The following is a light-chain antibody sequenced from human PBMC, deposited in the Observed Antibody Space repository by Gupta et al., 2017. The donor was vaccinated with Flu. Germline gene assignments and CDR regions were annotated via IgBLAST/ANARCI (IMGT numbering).Light chain of an antibody. Sequence: EIVMTQSPATLSVSPGERATLSCRASQSVSSNLAWYQQKPGQAPRLLIYCASTRATGIPDRFSGSGSGTEFTLTISSLQSEDVAVYYCQQYNSISPYTFGQGTKLEIK. V-gene: IGKV3-15*01. CDR3: QQYNSISPYT. J-gene: IGKJ2*01. CDR2: CAS. CDR1: QSVSSN.